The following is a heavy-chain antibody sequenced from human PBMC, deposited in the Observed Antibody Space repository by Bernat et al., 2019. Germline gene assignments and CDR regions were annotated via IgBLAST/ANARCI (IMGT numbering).Heavy chain of an antibody. V-gene: IGHV4-31*03. Sequence: QLQLQESGPGLVKPSQTLSLTCTVSGGSISSGGYYWSWIRQHPGKGLEWIGYIYYSGSTYYNPSLKSRVTISVDTSKNQFSLKLSSVTAADTAVYYCARATFNMVRGVTAFDYWGQGTLVTVSS. CDR3: ARATFNMVRGVTAFDY. J-gene: IGHJ4*02. D-gene: IGHD3-10*01. CDR1: GGSISSGGYY. CDR2: IYYSGST.